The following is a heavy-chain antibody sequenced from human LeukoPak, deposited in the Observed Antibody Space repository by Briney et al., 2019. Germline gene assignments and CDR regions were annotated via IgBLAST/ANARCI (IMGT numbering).Heavy chain of an antibody. CDR3: ARDMGEDYSGNTLDY. J-gene: IGHJ4*02. CDR2: INNDGSDT. V-gene: IGHV3-74*01. Sequence: GGSLRLSCAASGFSFSYYWMHWVRQAPGKGPVWVSRINNDGSDTRHADAVKGRFTISRDNAKNTLYLQMNSLGVEDTAVYYCARDMGEDYSGNTLDYWGRGTLVTVSS. CDR1: GFSFSYYW. D-gene: IGHD4-23*01.